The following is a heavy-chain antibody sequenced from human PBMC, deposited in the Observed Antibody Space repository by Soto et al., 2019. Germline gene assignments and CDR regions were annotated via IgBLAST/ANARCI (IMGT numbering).Heavy chain of an antibody. V-gene: IGHV4-39*01. D-gene: IGHD5-18*01. CDR2: IYYSGSA. CDR3: VSGYPWLSFAY. CDR1: GGSISSSDYY. Sequence: QLQLQESGPGLVKPSETLSLTCTVSGGSISSSDYYWGWIRQPPGKGLEWIGNIYYSGSASYNPFHKTLVTTPVATSKPKVSLKLSSVTAAATAVYLGVSGYPWLSFAYWGQGTLVTASS. J-gene: IGHJ4*02.